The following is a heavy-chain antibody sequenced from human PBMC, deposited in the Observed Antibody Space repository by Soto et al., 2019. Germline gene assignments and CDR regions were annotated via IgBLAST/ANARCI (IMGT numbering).Heavy chain of an antibody. Sequence: QVQLVQSGAEVKKPGASVKVSCKASGYTFTRYGISLVRQAPGQGLEWMGWISAYNGNTKYAEQPQGRDTMTTDTCASTADMALRSLRSDETPVYFCARDLSPVKYWGQGTKVTVSS. CDR2: ISAYNGNT. V-gene: IGHV1-18*01. D-gene: IGHD3-22*01. CDR1: GYTFTRYG. CDR3: ARDLSPVKY. J-gene: IGHJ4*02.